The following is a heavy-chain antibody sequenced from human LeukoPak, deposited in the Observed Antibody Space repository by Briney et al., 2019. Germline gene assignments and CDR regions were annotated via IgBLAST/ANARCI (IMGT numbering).Heavy chain of an antibody. D-gene: IGHD2-2*01. V-gene: IGHV1-18*01. CDR2: ISAYNGNT. J-gene: IGHJ6*02. Sequence: GASVKVSCKASGYTFTSYGISWVRQAPGQGLEWMGWISAYNGNTNYAQKLQGRVTMATGTSTSTAYMELRSLRSDDTAVYYCARDRYCSSTSCRYYYYYGMDVWGQGTTVTVSS. CDR3: ARDRYCSSTSCRYYYYYGMDV. CDR1: GYTFTSYG.